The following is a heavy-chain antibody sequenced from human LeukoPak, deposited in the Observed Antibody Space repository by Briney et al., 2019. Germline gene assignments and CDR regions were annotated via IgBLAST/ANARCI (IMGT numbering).Heavy chain of an antibody. V-gene: IGHV3-21*01. D-gene: IGHD5-24*01. Sequence: GGSLRLSCAASGFTFSSYSMNWVRQAPGKGLEWVSSISSSSSYIYYADSVKGRFTISRDNAKNSLYLQMNSLRAEDTAVYYCARDVILSRDPPYWGQGPRVTVSS. CDR3: ARDVILSRDPPY. CDR1: GFTFSSYS. CDR2: ISSSSSYI. J-gene: IGHJ4*02.